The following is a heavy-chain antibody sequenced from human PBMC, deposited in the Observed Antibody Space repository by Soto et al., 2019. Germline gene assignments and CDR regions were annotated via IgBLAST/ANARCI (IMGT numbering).Heavy chain of an antibody. V-gene: IGHV1-69*04. CDR2: IIPILGIA. Sequence: SVKVSCKASGYTFTGYYMHWVRQAPGQGLEWMGRIIPILGIANYAQKFQGRVTITADKSTSTAYMELSSLRSEDTAVYYCARASYYYDSSGYSNFDYWGQGTLVTVSS. CDR3: ARASYYYDSSGYSNFDY. CDR1: GYTFTGYY. D-gene: IGHD3-22*01. J-gene: IGHJ4*02.